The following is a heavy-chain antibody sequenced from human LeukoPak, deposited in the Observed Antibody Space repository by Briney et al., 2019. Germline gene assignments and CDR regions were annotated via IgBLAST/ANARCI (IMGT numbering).Heavy chain of an antibody. Sequence: GASVKVSCKAAGDTITGYYIHWVRKAPGQGLEWMGWIDPSSGGSTYAQEFQGRVTMIRDTSINTAHMELSSLRSDDTAVYYCATITQDWEKNHWGQGTLVTVSS. CDR2: IDPSSGGS. D-gene: IGHD3/OR15-3a*01. J-gene: IGHJ5*02. CDR1: GDTITGYY. V-gene: IGHV1-2*02. CDR3: ATITQDWEKNH.